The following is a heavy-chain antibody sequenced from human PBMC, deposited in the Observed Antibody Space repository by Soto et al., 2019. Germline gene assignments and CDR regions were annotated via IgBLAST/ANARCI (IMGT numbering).Heavy chain of an antibody. CDR3: ARGREQWLVDAFDI. J-gene: IGHJ3*02. D-gene: IGHD6-19*01. CDR1: GGSFSGYY. V-gene: IGHV4-34*01. Sequence: XETLSLTCGVYGGSFSGYYWNWIRQPPGKGLEWIGEINHSGSTKYNPSLKSRVTISVDTSKNQFSLKVRSVTAADTAVYYCARGREQWLVDAFDIWGQGTLVTVSS. CDR2: INHSGST.